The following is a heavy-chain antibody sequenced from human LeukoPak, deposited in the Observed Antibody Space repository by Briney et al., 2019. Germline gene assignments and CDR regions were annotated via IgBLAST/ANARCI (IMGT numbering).Heavy chain of an antibody. Sequence: SETLSLTCTVSGGSISSSSYYWGWIRQPPGKGLEWIGSIYYSGSTYYNPSLKSRVTISVDTSKNQFSLKLSSVTAADTAVYYCARDPPRGPNCSSTSCYPPWGQGTLVTVSS. CDR3: ARDPPRGPNCSSTSCYPP. J-gene: IGHJ5*02. CDR1: GGSISSSSYY. D-gene: IGHD2-2*01. CDR2: IYYSGST. V-gene: IGHV4-39*07.